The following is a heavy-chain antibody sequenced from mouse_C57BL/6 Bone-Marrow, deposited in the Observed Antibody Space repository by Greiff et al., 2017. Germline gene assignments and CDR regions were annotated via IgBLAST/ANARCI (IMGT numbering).Heavy chain of an antibody. CDR2: INPNNGGT. CDR1: GYTFTDYY. J-gene: IGHJ2*01. V-gene: IGHV1-26*01. Sequence: VQLQQSGPELVKPGASVKISCKASGYTFTDYYMNWVKQSHGKSLEWIGDINPNNGGTSYNQKFKGKATLTVDKSSSTAYMELRSLTSEDSAVYYCARGECYYFDYWGQGTTLTVSS. D-gene: IGHD6-1*01. CDR3: ARGECYYFDY.